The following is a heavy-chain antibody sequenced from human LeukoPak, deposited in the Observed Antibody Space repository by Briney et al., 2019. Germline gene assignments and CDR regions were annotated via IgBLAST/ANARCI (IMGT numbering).Heavy chain of an antibody. Sequence: ASVKVSCKASGYTFTSYYMHWVRQAPGQGLEWMGIINPSGGSTSYAQKFQGRVTMTRDISTSTVYMELSSLRSEDTAVYYCARESMVMGFDYWGQGTLVTVSS. CDR1: GYTFTSYY. CDR3: ARESMVMGFDY. J-gene: IGHJ4*02. CDR2: INPSGGST. D-gene: IGHD2/OR15-2a*01. V-gene: IGHV1-46*01.